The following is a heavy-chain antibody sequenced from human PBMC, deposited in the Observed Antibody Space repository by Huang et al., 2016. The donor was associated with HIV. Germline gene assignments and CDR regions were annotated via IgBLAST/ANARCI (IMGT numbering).Heavy chain of an antibody. CDR2: IYYSGST. CDR1: GGSMSSYY. Sequence: QVQLQESGPGLVKPSETLSLTCTVSGGSMSSYYWSWIRQPPGKGLEWIGYIYYSGSTNYNPSHKSRVTISVDTSKNQFSRRLSSVTAADTAVYYCASASIAARRWFDPWGQGSLVTVSS. V-gene: IGHV4-59*01. J-gene: IGHJ5*02. CDR3: ASASIAARRWFDP. D-gene: IGHD6-6*01.